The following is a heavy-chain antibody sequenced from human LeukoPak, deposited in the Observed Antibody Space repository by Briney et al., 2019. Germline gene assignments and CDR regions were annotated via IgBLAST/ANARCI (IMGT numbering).Heavy chain of an antibody. J-gene: IGHJ4*02. D-gene: IGHD5-24*01. V-gene: IGHV4-30-2*01. CDR1: GDSISSGGNY. CDR3: ARGKMRKDY. CDR2: INHSGST. Sequence: PSQTLSLTCTVSGDSISSGGNYWSWIRQPPGKGLEWIGEINHSGSTNYNPSLKSRVTISVDTSKNQFSLKLSSVIAADTAVYYCARGKMRKDYWGQGTLVTVSS.